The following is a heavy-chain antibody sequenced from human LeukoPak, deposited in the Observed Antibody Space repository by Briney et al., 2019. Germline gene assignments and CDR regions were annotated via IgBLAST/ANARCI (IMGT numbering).Heavy chain of an antibody. CDR1: GYTFISYY. CDR2: INPSGGST. CDR3: ARKDSVSRGLYYYYYGMDV. J-gene: IGHJ6*02. D-gene: IGHD3-10*01. Sequence: ASVKVSCKASGYTFISYYMHWVRQAPGQGLEWMGIINPSGGSTSYAQKFQGRVTMTRDTSTSTVYMELSSLRSEDTAVYYCARKDSVSRGLYYYYYGMDVWGQGTTVTVSS. V-gene: IGHV1-46*01.